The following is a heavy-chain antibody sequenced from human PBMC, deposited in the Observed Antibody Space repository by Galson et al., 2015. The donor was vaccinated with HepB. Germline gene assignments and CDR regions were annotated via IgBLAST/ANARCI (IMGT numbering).Heavy chain of an antibody. CDR1: GYTFTSSG. J-gene: IGHJ4*02. CDR3: ARGMVVPAATFDY. CDR2: INPNSGGT. V-gene: IGHV1-2*04. D-gene: IGHD2-2*01. Sequence: SVKVSCKASGYTFTSSGISWVRQAPGQGLEWMGWINPNSGGTNYAQKFQGWVTMTRDTSISTAYMELSRLRSDDTAVYYCARGMVVPAATFDYWGQGTLVTVSS.